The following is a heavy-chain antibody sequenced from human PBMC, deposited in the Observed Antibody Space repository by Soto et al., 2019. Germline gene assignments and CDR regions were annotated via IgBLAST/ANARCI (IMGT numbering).Heavy chain of an antibody. V-gene: IGHV4-31*03. Sequence: QVQLQESGPGLVKPSQTLSLTCTVSGGSISSGGYYWSWIRQHPGKGLEWIGYIYYSGSTYYNPSIKSRVTISVDTSKNQFSLKLSSVTAADTAVYYCARDRLAAAADYWYFDLWGRGTLVTVSS. D-gene: IGHD6-13*01. CDR3: ARDRLAAAADYWYFDL. CDR1: GGSISSGGYY. CDR2: IYYSGST. J-gene: IGHJ2*01.